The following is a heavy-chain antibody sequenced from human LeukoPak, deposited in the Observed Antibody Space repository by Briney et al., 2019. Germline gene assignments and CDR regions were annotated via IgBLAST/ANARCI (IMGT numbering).Heavy chain of an antibody. J-gene: IGHJ4*02. CDR3: ARVIAVAGTPFDC. CDR2: IRYNGNNQ. CDR1: GFTFNTYG. V-gene: IGHV3-30*02. D-gene: IGHD6-19*01. Sequence: GGTLRLSCAASGFTFNTYGMHWVRQAPGKGLEWVAFIRYNGNNQYYADSVKGRFTISRDNAKNSLYLQMNSLRAEDTAVYYCARVIAVAGTPFDCWGQGTLVTVSS.